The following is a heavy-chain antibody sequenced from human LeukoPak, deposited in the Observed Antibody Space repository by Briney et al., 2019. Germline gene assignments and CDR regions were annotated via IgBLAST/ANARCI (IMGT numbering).Heavy chain of an antibody. CDR2: INPSGGST. D-gene: IGHD3-10*01. CDR3: AIGSGSYYTLDY. Sequence: ASVKVSCKASGYTFTSYYMHWVRQAPGQGLEWMGIINPSGGSTSYAQKFQGRVTMTRDMSTSTVYMELSSLRSEDTAAYYCAIGSGSYYTLDYWGQGTLVTVSS. CDR1: GYTFTSYY. J-gene: IGHJ4*02. V-gene: IGHV1-46*01.